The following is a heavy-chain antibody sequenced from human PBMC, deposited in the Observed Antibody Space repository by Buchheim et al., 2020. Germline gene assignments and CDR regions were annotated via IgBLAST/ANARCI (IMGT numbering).Heavy chain of an antibody. CDR3: AKARESSYYYYGMDV. CDR2: IKQDGSEK. J-gene: IGHJ6*02. CDR1: GFTFSSYW. Sequence: EVQLVESGGGLVQPGGSLRLSCAASGFTFSSYWMSWVRQAPGKGLEWVANIKQDGSEKYYVDSVKGRFTISRDNAKNSLYLQMNSLRAEDTAVYYCAKARESSYYYYGMDVWGQGTT. D-gene: IGHD5-24*01. V-gene: IGHV3-7*01.